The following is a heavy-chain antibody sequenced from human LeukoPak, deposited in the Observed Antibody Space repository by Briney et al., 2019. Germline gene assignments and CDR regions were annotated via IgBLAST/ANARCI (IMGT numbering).Heavy chain of an antibody. CDR2: IYNGGII. CDR1: GDSISRYY. D-gene: IGHD3-10*01. Sequence: PSETLSLTCTVSGDSISRYYWSWIRQPAGKGLEWIGRIYNGGIITYNPSLKSRVTMSIDTSNNQFSLRLRFVTAPDTAVYYCARDSGTTGEVKFDPWGQGTLVTVSS. J-gene: IGHJ5*02. V-gene: IGHV4-4*07. CDR3: ARDSGTTGEVKFDP.